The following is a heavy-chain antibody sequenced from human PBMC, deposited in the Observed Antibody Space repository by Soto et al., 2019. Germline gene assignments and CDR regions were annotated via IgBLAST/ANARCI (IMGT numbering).Heavy chain of an antibody. Sequence: QVQLVQSGAEVKKPGASVKVSCKASGYTFTNSGFSWVRQAPGQGLEWVGWIRVNNGDTHYAQKLQGRVTMTTDTCTSKAFMELRSLRSDDTAVYYCARDLGYSAFDVRYWGQGTLITVSS. D-gene: IGHD4-4*01. CDR1: GYTFTNSG. CDR2: IRVNNGDT. J-gene: IGHJ4*02. CDR3: ARDLGYSAFDVRY. V-gene: IGHV1-18*01.